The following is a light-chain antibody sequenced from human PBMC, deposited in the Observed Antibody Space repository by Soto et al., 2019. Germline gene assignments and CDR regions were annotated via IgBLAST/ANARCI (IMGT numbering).Light chain of an antibody. CDR2: EAA. CDR3: QLRDNGPQA. J-gene: IGKJ1*01. V-gene: IGKV3-11*01. CDR1: HSIGTY. Sequence: ESVLLGARGIISLYPGERATLSCRPTHSIGTYLAWYQHKHGQAPRVLVYEAANRATGSPARFSGGGSGTDFTLTISSLESEDFAVYYCQLRDNGPQAFGQGTKGDI.